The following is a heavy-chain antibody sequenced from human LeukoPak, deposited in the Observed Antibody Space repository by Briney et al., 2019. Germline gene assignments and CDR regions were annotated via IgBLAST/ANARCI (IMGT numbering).Heavy chain of an antibody. CDR3: ARDSKRYSSGWYYY. Sequence: SVKVSGKASGGTFSSYAISWVRQAPGQGLEWMGGIIPIFGTANYAQKFQGRVTITADESTSTAYMELSSLRSEDTAVYYCARDSKRYSSGWYYYWGQGTLVTVSS. CDR2: IIPIFGTA. D-gene: IGHD6-19*01. CDR1: GGTFSSYA. J-gene: IGHJ4*02. V-gene: IGHV1-69*13.